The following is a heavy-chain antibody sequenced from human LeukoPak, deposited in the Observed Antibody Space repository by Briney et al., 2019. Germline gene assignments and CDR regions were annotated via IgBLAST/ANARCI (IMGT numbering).Heavy chain of an antibody. D-gene: IGHD3/OR15-3a*01. CDR2: ISSTSSTI. J-gene: IGHJ5*02. CDR1: GLTFSGYG. CDR3: ARVKVTGYYTS. Sequence: GGSLRLSCAASGLTFSGYGMNWVRQAPGKGLEWVSYISSTSSTIYYADSVKGRFTISRDNTKNSLYLQMNSLRAEDTAVYYCARVKVTGYYTSWGQGTLVTVSS. V-gene: IGHV3-48*01.